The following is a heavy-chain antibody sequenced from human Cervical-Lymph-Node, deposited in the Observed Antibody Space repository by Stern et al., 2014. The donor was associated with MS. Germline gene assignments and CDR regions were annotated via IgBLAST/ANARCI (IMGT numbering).Heavy chain of an antibody. J-gene: IGHJ5*02. CDR1: GDSITTGSYY. CDR2: IYTSGYT. CDR3: ARDAADFDWFDT. V-gene: IGHV4-61*02. Sequence: QVQLVESGPGLVKPSQTLSLTCTVSGDSITTGSYYWSWIRQPAGKGLEWIGHIYTSGYTNYKSSLRSRVTISVDPSKNQFPLKLNSVTAADTAVYYCARDAADFDWFDTWGQGTLVTVSS.